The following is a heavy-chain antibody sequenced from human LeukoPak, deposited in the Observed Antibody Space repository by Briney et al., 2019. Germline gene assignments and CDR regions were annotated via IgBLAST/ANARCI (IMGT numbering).Heavy chain of an antibody. CDR1: GYTFTGHY. D-gene: IGHD6-25*01. Sequence: ASVKVSGKASGYTFTGHYIHWLRQAPGQGLEWMGWINPNSGDTNYAQKFQGRVTMTRDTSISTAYMELSSLRSDDTAVYYCARVERRQQPLTGAFDIWGQGTMVTVSS. CDR2: INPNSGDT. CDR3: ARVERRQQPLTGAFDI. V-gene: IGHV1-2*02. J-gene: IGHJ3*02.